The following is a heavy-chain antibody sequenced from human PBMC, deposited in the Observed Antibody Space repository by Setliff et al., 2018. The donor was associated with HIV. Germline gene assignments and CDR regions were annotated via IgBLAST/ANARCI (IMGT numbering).Heavy chain of an antibody. CDR1: GYSISGGYY. J-gene: IGHJ3*01. D-gene: IGHD4-17*01. CDR2: MYSSGSA. Sequence: SETLSLTCTVSGYSISGGYYWGWIRQPPGKGLEWIGYMYSSGSAYYNPSLESRSIISRDTSKNQFSLRLTSVTAADTAVYFCAREVGTVTTSDAFDVWGQGTMVTVSS. CDR3: AREVGTVTTSDAFDV. V-gene: IGHV4-38-2*02.